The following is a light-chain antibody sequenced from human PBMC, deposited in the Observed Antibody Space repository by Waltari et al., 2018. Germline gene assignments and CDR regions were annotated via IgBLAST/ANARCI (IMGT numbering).Light chain of an antibody. CDR1: QSVTSN. J-gene: IGKJ5*01. CDR2: EAS. CDR3: QQYNRWPPIT. Sequence: EIVMTQSPATLSVSPGERATLSCRASQSVTSNLAWYQQKPGQAPRLLIYEASTMATGISARFSGSGSGTEFTLTISSLQSEDFAVYYCQQYNRWPPITFGQGTRLEIK. V-gene: IGKV3-15*01.